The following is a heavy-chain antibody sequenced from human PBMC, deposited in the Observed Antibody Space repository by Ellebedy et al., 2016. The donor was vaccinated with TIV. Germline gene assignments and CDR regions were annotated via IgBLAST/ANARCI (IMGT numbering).Heavy chain of an antibody. V-gene: IGHV4-59*12. J-gene: IGHJ5*02. CDR1: GGDIASYF. D-gene: IGHD4-11*01. CDR2: FDEWGGT. CDR3: ARDLMTTGWFDP. Sequence: SETLSLTCNVSGGDIASYFWTWIRQTPGRGLEWIGYFDEWGGTKYNPSLRSRVTISVDTSKSLIYLKMNSVTAADTAVYYCARDLMTTGWFDPWGQGTLVTVSS.